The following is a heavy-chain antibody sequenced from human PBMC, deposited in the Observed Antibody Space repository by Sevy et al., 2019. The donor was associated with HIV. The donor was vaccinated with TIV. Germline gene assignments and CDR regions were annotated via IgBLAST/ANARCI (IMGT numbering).Heavy chain of an antibody. Sequence: SETLSITCTVSGGSVSRSTYYWGWIRQPPGKGLEWIGSIYYSGGTYYNPSLKSRVTISVDTSKNQFSLKLSSVTAADKAVYYCARHSSMTTVTINYRGQGTLVTVSS. CDR1: GGSVSRSTYY. CDR3: ARHSSMTTVTINY. V-gene: IGHV4-39*01. CDR2: IYYSGGT. D-gene: IGHD4-17*01. J-gene: IGHJ4*02.